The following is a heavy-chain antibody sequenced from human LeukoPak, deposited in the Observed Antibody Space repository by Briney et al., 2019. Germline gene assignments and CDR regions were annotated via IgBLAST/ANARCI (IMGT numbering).Heavy chain of an antibody. CDR2: IYHSGST. CDR1: DYSISSGYY. V-gene: IGHV4-38-2*02. Sequence: NSSETLSLTCSVSDYSISSGYYWGWIRQPPGKGLEWIGSIYHSGSTYYNPSLKSRVTISVDTSKNQFSLKLSSVTAADTAVYYCATDYSVGSTTIDLDYWGQGTLVTVSS. D-gene: IGHD1-26*01. CDR3: ATDYSVGSTTIDLDY. J-gene: IGHJ4*02.